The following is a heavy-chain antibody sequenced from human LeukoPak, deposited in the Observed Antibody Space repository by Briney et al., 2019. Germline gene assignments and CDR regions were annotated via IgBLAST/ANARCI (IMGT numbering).Heavy chain of an antibody. V-gene: IGHV4-34*01. J-gene: IGHJ4*02. D-gene: IGHD5-12*01. CDR3: ARGSGDLDY. CDR2: INHSGRT. Sequence: PSETLSLTCAVYGGSFSGFHWSWIRQPPGEGLEWIGEINHSGRTDYNPSLKSRVTISIDTSKNQFSLKVRSVTAADTAVYYCARGSGDLDYWGQGTLVTVSS. CDR1: GGSFSGFH.